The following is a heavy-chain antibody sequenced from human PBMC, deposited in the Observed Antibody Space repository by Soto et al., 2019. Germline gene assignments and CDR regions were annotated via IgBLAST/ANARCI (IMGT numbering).Heavy chain of an antibody. Sequence: GESLKISCKGSGYSFTSYWISWVRQMPGKGLEWMGRIDPSDSYTNYSPSFQGQVTISADKSISTAYLQWSSLKASDTAMYYCARQVAVAGRYYYYGMDVWGQGTTVTVSS. D-gene: IGHD6-19*01. J-gene: IGHJ6*02. CDR2: IDPSDSYT. CDR3: ARQVAVAGRYYYYGMDV. V-gene: IGHV5-10-1*04. CDR1: GYSFTSYW.